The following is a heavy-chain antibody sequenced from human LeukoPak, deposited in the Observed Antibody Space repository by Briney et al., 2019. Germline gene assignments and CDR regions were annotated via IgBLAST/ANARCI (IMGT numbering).Heavy chain of an antibody. CDR3: ARHGRGYDFDY. CDR2: IYYSGST. D-gene: IGHD1-26*01. J-gene: IGHJ4*02. V-gene: IGHV4-59*08. CDR1: GRSISSYY. Sequence: SETLSLTCTVSGRSISSYYWSWIRQPPGKGLEWIGYIYYSGSTNYNPSLKSRVTISIDTSKNQFSLKLSSVTAADTAVYYCARHGRGYDFDYWGQGTLVTVSS.